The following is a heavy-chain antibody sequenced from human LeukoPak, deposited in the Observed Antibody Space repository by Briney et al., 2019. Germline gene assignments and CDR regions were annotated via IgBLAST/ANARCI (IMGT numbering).Heavy chain of an antibody. D-gene: IGHD2-2*01. V-gene: IGHV1-2*02. CDR1: GYTFTGYY. Sequence: ASVKVSCKASGYTFTGYYMHWVRQAPGQGLEWMGWINPNSGGTNYAQKFQGRVTMTRDTSISTAYMELSRLRSDDTAVYYCARVASRYCSSTSCPFDYWGQGTLVTVSS. J-gene: IGHJ4*02. CDR2: INPNSGGT. CDR3: ARVASRYCSSTSCPFDY.